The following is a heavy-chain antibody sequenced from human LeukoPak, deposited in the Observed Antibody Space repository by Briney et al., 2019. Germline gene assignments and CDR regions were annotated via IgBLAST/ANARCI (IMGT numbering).Heavy chain of an antibody. J-gene: IGHJ6*03. CDR3: ARADLVVIPAAQSYYYCMDV. CDR2: INHSGST. V-gene: IGHV4-34*01. CDR1: GGSFSGYY. Sequence: SETLSLTCAVYGGSFSGYYWSWIRQPPGKGLEWIGEINHSGSTNYNPSLKSRVTISVDTSKNQFSLKLSSVTAADTAVYYCARADLVVIPAAQSYYYCMDVWGEGTTVTVSS. D-gene: IGHD2-2*01.